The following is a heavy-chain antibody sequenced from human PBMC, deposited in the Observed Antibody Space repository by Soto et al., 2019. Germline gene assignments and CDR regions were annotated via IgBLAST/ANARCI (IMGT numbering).Heavy chain of an antibody. D-gene: IGHD5-18*01. J-gene: IGHJ6*02. CDR2: INPNSGGT. V-gene: IGHV1-2*04. Sequence: ASVKVSCKASGYTFTGYYMHWVRQAPGQGLEWMGWINPNSGGTNYAQKFQGWVTVTRDTSISTAYMELSRLRSDDTAVYYCARDRGRGPHDTVSGYGMDVWGQGTTVTVSS. CDR1: GYTFTGYY. CDR3: ARDRGRGPHDTVSGYGMDV.